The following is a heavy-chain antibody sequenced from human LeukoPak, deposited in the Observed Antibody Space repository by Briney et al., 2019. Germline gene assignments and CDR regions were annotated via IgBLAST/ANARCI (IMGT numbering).Heavy chain of an antibody. CDR1: GDSISTSNYF. CDR3: SRHEVSTFFGGVTISGGFDP. D-gene: IGHD3-3*01. Sequence: SETLSLTCTVSGDSISTSNYFWGWIRQPPGKGLEWIGSIYYSGSTYYSPSLKSRVTLSVDTSKNQFSLKLNSVTAADTAVYYCSRHEVSTFFGGVTISGGFDPWGQGTQVTVSS. V-gene: IGHV4-39*01. J-gene: IGHJ5*02. CDR2: IYYSGST.